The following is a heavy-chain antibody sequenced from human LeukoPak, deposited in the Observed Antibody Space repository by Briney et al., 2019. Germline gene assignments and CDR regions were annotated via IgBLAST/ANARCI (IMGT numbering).Heavy chain of an antibody. D-gene: IGHD1-26*01. V-gene: IGHV4-39*07. CDR2: IYYSGST. CDR1: GGSISSSSYY. Sequence: PSETLSLTCTVSGGSISSSSYYWGWIRQPPGKGLEWIGSIYYSGSTYYNPSLKSRVTISVDTSKNQFSPKLSSVTAADTAVYYCARDFPLSASFDYWGQGTLVTVSS. CDR3: ARDFPLSASFDY. J-gene: IGHJ4*02.